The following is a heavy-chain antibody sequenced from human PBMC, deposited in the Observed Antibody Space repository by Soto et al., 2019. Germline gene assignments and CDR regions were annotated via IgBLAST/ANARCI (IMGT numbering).Heavy chain of an antibody. Sequence: QVQLQESGPGLVKPSQTLSLTCTVSGASVTSSGYYWGWIRQHPGKGLEWIGYILYNGRTNYNPSLQSRVTISADTSKNQFSLNLSSVTAADTAVYFCARDPQGPWGQGTMVTVSS. CDR3: ARDPQGP. CDR1: GASVTSSGYY. J-gene: IGHJ3*01. CDR2: ILYNGRT. V-gene: IGHV4-31*03.